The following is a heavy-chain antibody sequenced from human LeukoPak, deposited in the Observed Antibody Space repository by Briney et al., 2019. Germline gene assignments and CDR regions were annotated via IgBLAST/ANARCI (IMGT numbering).Heavy chain of an antibody. V-gene: IGHV3-30*18. Sequence: PGGSLRLSCAASGFTLSSYGMHWVRRAPGKGLEWVAVISYDGSNKYYADSVKGRFTISRDNSKNTLYLQMNSLRAEDTAVYYCAKDLLDYGDYDGDYMDVWGKGTTVTVSS. CDR3: AKDLLDYGDYDGDYMDV. CDR1: GFTLSSYG. D-gene: IGHD4-17*01. J-gene: IGHJ6*03. CDR2: ISYDGSNK.